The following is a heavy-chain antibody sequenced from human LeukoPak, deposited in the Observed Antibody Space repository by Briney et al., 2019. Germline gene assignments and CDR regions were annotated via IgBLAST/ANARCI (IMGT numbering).Heavy chain of an antibody. V-gene: IGHV3-48*03. J-gene: IGHJ3*02. CDR1: GFTFSSYE. Sequence: GGSLRLSCAASGFTFSSYEMNWVRQAPGKGLEWVSYISSSGSTIYYADSVKGRFTISRENAKNSLYLQMNSLRAEDTAVYYCARVAPNNWNDAFDIWGQGTMVTVSS. CDR3: ARVAPNNWNDAFDI. D-gene: IGHD1-1*01. CDR2: ISSSGSTI.